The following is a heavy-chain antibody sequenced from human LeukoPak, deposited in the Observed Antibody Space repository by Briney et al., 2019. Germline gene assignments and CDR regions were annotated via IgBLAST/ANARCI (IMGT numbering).Heavy chain of an antibody. Sequence: PSETLSLTCTVSGGSISSGGYYWSWIRQHPGKGLEWIGYIYYSGSTYYNPSLKSRVTISVDTSKNQFSLKLSSVTAADTAVYYCARLAMGQYRQWLVPGFDPWGQGTLVTVSS. CDR1: GGSISSGGYY. J-gene: IGHJ5*02. CDR2: IYYSGST. CDR3: ARLAMGQYRQWLVPGFDP. V-gene: IGHV4-31*03. D-gene: IGHD6-19*01.